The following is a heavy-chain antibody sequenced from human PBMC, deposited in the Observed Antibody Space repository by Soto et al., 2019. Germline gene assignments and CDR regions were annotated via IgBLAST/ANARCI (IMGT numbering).Heavy chain of an antibody. CDR1: GASIRSYH. V-gene: IGHV4-4*07. J-gene: IGHJ5*02. Sequence: SETLSLTCAVSGASIRSYHWSWIRQPAGKGLEWIGRTQHTGNTNYNSSLKSRVTMSVDTSKNQISLKMTSVTAADTAVYFCAKDVSSRRWFDPWGQGILVTVS. CDR3: AKDVSSRRWFDP. CDR2: TQHTGNT. D-gene: IGHD3-16*01.